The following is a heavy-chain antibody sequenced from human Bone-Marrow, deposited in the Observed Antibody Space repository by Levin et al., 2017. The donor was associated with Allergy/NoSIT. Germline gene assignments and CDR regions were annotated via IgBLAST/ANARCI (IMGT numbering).Heavy chain of an antibody. D-gene: IGHD4-23*01. CDR2: ISAYNGNT. Sequence: GESLKISCKASGYTFTSYGISWVRQAPGQGLEWMGWISAYNGNTNYAQKLQGRVAMTTDTSTSTAYMELRSLRSDDTAVYYCARTKRARTVVTSPPDYWGQGTLVTVSS. CDR3: ARTKRARTVVTSPPDY. J-gene: IGHJ4*02. CDR1: GYTFTSYG. V-gene: IGHV1-18*01.